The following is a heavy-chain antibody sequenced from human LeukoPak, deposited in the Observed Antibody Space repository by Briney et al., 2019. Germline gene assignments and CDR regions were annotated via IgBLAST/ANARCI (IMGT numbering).Heavy chain of an antibody. CDR2: ISYDGSNK. D-gene: IGHD3-22*01. V-gene: IGHV3-30*18. Sequence: PGGSLRLSCAASGFTFSSYGMHWDRQAPGKGLEWVAVISYDGSNKYYADSVKGRFTISRDNAKNTLYLQMSSLRAEDTAVYSCAKAPITIIVSPVPAAFDIWGQGTLVTVSS. CDR1: GFTFSSYG. CDR3: AKAPITIIVSPVPAAFDI. J-gene: IGHJ3*02.